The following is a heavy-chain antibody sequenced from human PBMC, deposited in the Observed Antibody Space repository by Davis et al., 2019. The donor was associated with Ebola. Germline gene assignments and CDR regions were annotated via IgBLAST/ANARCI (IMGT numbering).Heavy chain of an antibody. CDR1: GFSFSSYS. V-gene: IGHV3-21*01. D-gene: IGHD6-6*01. Sequence: PGGSLRLPCAASGFSFSSYSMNWVRQAPGKGLEWVSSISSSSSYIYYADSVKGRFTISRDNAKNSLYLQMNSLRAEDTAVYYCARGGAYSSSSGSWGYWGQGTLVTVSS. CDR2: ISSSSSYI. CDR3: ARGGAYSSSSGSWGY. J-gene: IGHJ4*02.